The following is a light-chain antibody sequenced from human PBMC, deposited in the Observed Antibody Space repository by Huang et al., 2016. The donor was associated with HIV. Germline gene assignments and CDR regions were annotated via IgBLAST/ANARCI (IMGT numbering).Light chain of an antibody. Sequence: DIVMTQSPDSLAVSLGERATINCKSSQSVLYSSNNKNCLAWYQQKPGQAPKLLMYWASTRESGVPDRFSGSGSGTDVTLTISSLQAEDVAVYYCQQYYTTPFTFGPGTKVDIK. J-gene: IGKJ3*01. V-gene: IGKV4-1*01. CDR3: QQYYTTPFT. CDR1: QSVLYSSNNKNC. CDR2: WAS.